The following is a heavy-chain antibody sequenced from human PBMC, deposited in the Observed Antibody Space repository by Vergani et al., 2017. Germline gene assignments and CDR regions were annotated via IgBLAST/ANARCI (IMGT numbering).Heavy chain of an antibody. V-gene: IGHV3-9*01. CDR2: ISWNSGSI. Sequence: EVQLVESGGGLVQPGRSLRLSCAASGFTFDDYAMHWVRQAPGKGLEWVSGISWNSGSIGYADSVKGRFTISRDNSKNTLYLQMNSLRAEDTAVYYCAKKLRDGYTEGGDYWGQGTLVTVSS. D-gene: IGHD5-24*01. CDR3: AKKLRDGYTEGGDY. CDR1: GFTFDDYA. J-gene: IGHJ4*02.